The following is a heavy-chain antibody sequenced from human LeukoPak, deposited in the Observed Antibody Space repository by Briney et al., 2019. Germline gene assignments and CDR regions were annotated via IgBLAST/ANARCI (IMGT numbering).Heavy chain of an antibody. CDR3: ARQVQLERGWFDP. D-gene: IGHD1-1*01. V-gene: IGHV4-59*08. CDR1: GGSISSYY. Sequence: SETLSLTCTVSGGSISSYYWSWIRQPPGKGLEWIGYIYYSGSTNYNPSLKSRVTISVDTSKNQFSLKLSSVTAADTAVYYCARQVQLERGWFDPWGQGTLVTVSS. CDR2: IYYSGST. J-gene: IGHJ5*02.